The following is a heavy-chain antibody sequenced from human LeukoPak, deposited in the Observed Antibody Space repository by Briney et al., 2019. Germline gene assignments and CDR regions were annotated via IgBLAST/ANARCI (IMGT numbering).Heavy chain of an antibody. V-gene: IGHV3-48*01. J-gene: IGHJ4*02. CDR3: AKGGPILSPTVHYFDY. Sequence: GGSLRLSCAASGFTFSSYSMNWVRQAPGKGLEWVSYISSSSSTIYYADSVKGRFTISRDNSKNTLYLQMNSLRAEDTAVYYCAKGGPILSPTVHYFDYWGQGTLVTVSS. CDR2: ISSSSSTI. D-gene: IGHD2-8*01. CDR1: GFTFSSYS.